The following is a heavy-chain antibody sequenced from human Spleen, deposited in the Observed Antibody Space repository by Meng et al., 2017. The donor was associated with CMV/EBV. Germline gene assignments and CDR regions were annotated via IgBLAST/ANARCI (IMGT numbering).Heavy chain of an antibody. CDR2: MWLDGTER. Sequence: GESLKISCAASGFTFSSYEMNWVRQAPGKGLEWVAFMWLDGTERYNGNIVKGRFSGSRDKSKNTVFLQLSSLRVEDTAVYYCVGHEGGPREGVRLVWGQGTLVTVSS. CDR3: VGHEGGPREGVRLV. J-gene: IGHJ4*02. CDR1: GFTFSSYE. V-gene: IGHV3-33*08. D-gene: IGHD3-10*01.